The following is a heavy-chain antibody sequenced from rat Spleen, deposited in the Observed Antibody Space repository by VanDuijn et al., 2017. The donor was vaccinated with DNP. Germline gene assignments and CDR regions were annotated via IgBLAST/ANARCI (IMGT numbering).Heavy chain of an antibody. J-gene: IGHJ4*01. CDR3: TKDYYYDGSYYYYVMDA. D-gene: IGHD1-12*02. CDR2: ITNTGGST. V-gene: IGHV5-31*01. Sequence: EVQLVESGGGLVQPGRSLKLSCAASGFTFNNYWMTWIRQAPGKGLEWIASITNTGGSTYYPDSVKGRFTISRDNAKSTLYLQMNSLRSEDTATYYCTKDYYYDGSYYYYVMDAWGQGTSVTVSS. CDR1: GFTFNNYW.